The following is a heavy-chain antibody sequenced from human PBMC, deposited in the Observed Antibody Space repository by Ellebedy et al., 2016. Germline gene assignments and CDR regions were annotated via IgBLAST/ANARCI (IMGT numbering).Heavy chain of an antibody. CDR2: IKQDGSEK. D-gene: IGHD3-10*01. CDR3: ARVRDETFDP. CDR1: GFTFSSYS. Sequence: GESLKISCAASGFTFSSYSMDWVRQAPGKGLEWVANIKQDGSEKYYVDSVKGRFTISRDNAKNSLYLQMNSLRAEDTAVYYCARVRDETFDPWGQGTLVTVSS. J-gene: IGHJ5*02. V-gene: IGHV3-7*01.